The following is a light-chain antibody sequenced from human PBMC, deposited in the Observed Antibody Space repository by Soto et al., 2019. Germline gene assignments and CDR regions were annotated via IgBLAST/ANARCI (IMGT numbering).Light chain of an antibody. CDR3: QQYCCSPLT. J-gene: IGKJ4*01. CDR2: GAS. V-gene: IGKV3-20*01. Sequence: EIGLTQSPGTLSLSPGGGATLSCRASQRVSYNYLAWYQQKPGQAPRLLIHGASSRAAGIPDRFSGSGSGTDFTLTITKLEPEDFAVYYCQQYCCSPLTFGGGTKVEI. CDR1: QRVSYNY.